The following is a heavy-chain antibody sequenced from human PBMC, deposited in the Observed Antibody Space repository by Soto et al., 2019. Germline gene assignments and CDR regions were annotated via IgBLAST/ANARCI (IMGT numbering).Heavy chain of an antibody. CDR3: ARAGRGYSGFDYWNFDI. CDR2: INHTGST. V-gene: IGHV4-34*01. CDR1: GGSFSGYY. D-gene: IGHD5-12*01. J-gene: IGHJ4*02. Sequence: SETLSLTCAVYGGSFSGYYWSWIRQPPGKGLEWIGEINHTGSTNYNPSLKSRVTISVDTSKNHFSLKLSSVTAADTAVYFCARAGRGYSGFDYWNFDIWGQGTRVTVSS.